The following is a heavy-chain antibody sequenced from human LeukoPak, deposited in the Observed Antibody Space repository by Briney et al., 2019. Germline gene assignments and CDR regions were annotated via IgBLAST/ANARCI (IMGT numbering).Heavy chain of an antibody. V-gene: IGHV4-59*01. CDR1: GGSISNCY. D-gene: IGHD3-22*01. CDR2: IYSSGST. J-gene: IGHJ4*02. CDR3: ARDHYYDSSGYTFGY. Sequence: SETLSLTCTVSGGSISNCYWSWIRQPPGKGLEWIGYIYSSGSTKYNPSLKGRVTISVDTSKNQFSLRLSTVTAADTAVYYCARDHYYDSSGYTFGYWGQGTLVTVSS.